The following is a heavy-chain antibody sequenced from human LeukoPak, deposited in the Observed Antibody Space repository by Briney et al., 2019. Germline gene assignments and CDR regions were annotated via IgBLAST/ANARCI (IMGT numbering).Heavy chain of an antibody. Sequence: GGSLRLSCAASGFTFSSYWMSWVRQAPGKGLEWVANIKQDGSEKYYVDSVKGRFTISRDNAKNSPYLQMNSLRAEDTAVYYCARDANRGYDFWSGYLSPINWFDPWGQGTLVTVSS. J-gene: IGHJ5*02. V-gene: IGHV3-7*03. CDR1: GFTFSSYW. CDR3: ARDANRGYDFWSGYLSPINWFDP. CDR2: IKQDGSEK. D-gene: IGHD3-3*01.